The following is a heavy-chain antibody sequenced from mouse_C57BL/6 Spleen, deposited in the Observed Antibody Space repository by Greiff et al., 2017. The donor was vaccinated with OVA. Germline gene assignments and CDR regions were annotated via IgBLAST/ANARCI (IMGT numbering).Heavy chain of an antibody. CDR3: TRGNYYAMDY. J-gene: IGHJ4*01. CDR2: IDPENGDT. D-gene: IGHD2-1*01. Sequence: VQLKQSGAELVRPGASVKLSCTASGFNIKDDYMHWVKQRPEQGLEWIGWIDPENGDTEYASKFQGKATITADTSSNTAYLQLSSLTSEDTAVYYCTRGNYYAMDYGGQGTSVTVSS. V-gene: IGHV14-4*01. CDR1: GFNIKDDY.